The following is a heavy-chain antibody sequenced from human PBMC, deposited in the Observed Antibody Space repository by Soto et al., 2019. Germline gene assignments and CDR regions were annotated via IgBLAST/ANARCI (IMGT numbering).Heavy chain of an antibody. CDR3: TKAGRTGLSPFDS. CDR1: GFTFDDYT. CDR2: ISWDGGSA. V-gene: IGHV3-43*01. J-gene: IGHJ4*02. Sequence: PGGSLRLSCAASGFTFDDYTMHWVRQPPGKGLEWVSLISWDGGSAYYADSVKRRFTVSRDNSKNSLFLQMKSLRSEDTAVYYCTKAGRTGLSPFDSWGQGTLVTVPQ. D-gene: IGHD2-8*02.